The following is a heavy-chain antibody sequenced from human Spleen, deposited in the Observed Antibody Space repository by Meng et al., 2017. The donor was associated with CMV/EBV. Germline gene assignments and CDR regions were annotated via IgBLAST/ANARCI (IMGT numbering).Heavy chain of an antibody. CDR1: EGSINHSY. J-gene: IGHJ6*02. V-gene: IGHV4-59*01. Sequence: SETLSLTCTISEGSINHSYLTWIRQAPGKTLEYIGYVYFSGSSHYNPSLKSRVSISLDTSRNQFSLNLTSLTAADTAVYYCAKDKANYYYYYGMDVWGQGTTVTVSS. CDR2: VYFSGSS. CDR3: AKDKANYYYYYGMDV.